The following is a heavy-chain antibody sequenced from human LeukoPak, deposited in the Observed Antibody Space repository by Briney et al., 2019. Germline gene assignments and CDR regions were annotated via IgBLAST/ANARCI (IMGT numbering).Heavy chain of an antibody. CDR1: RFIFSNYA. Sequence: GGSLRLSCAASRFIFSNYAMHWVRQAPGKGLDWVAVISYHGRDQFYADSVKGRFTISRDSSKDTLYLQMNSLRAEDTAVYYCAKDLDRYGDLQGNWFDPWGQGTLVTVSS. D-gene: IGHD4-17*01. CDR2: ISYHGRDQ. V-gene: IGHV3-30*04. CDR3: AKDLDRYGDLQGNWFDP. J-gene: IGHJ5*02.